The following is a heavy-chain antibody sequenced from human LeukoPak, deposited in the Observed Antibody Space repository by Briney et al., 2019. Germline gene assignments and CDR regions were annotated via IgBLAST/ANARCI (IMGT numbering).Heavy chain of an antibody. Sequence: GSLRLSCAASRFIFSSYNMNWVRQAPGRGLEWVSYISDSSSYTYYADSVKGRFTISRDNAKNSLYLQMNSLRAEDTAIYCARDREEKARIGGMDVWGQGTTVIVSS. CDR1: RFIFSSYN. V-gene: IGHV3-21*04. CDR2: ISDSSSYT. D-gene: IGHD3-16*01. J-gene: IGHJ6*02. CDR3: ARDREEKARIGGMDV.